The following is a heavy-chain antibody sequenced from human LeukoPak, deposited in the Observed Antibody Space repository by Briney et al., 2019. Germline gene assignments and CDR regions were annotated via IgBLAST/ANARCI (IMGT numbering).Heavy chain of an antibody. CDR1: GFTFTNYW. Sequence: GGSLRLSCAASGFTFTNYWMIWVRQAPGKGLEWVANINEDGSQKYYVGSVEGRFTISRDNAKNPLYLQMNSLRAEDTAVYYCASSTYSSSPSWGQGTLVTVSS. V-gene: IGHV3-7*01. CDR2: INEDGSQK. D-gene: IGHD6-6*01. CDR3: ASSTYSSSPS. J-gene: IGHJ5*02.